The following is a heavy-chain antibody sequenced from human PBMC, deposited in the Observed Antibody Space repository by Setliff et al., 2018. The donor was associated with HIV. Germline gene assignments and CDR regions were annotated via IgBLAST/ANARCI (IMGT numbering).Heavy chain of an antibody. CDR1: GGFISTGGYS. D-gene: IGHD2-15*01. CDR2: IYHSGNT. J-gene: IGHJ4*02. V-gene: IGHV4-30-2*01. Sequence: SETLSLTCTVSGGFISTGGYSWSWIRQPPGKGLEWTGYIYHSGNTYYNPSLKSRVSISVDRSENHFSLRLSSVTAADTAVYYCARGGLGVVGAIDYWSQGTLVTVSS. CDR3: ARGGLGVVGAIDY.